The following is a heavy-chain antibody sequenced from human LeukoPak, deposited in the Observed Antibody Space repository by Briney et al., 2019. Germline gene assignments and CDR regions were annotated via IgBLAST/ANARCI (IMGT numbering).Heavy chain of an antibody. J-gene: IGHJ3*01. Sequence: SETLSLTCGVSGVYISSGHWWSWVRQPPGKGLEWLGEIFHSGSTNYNAALKSRITMSVDTSKNQFSLKLNSVTVAVTAVYYCVTSISLAGWGGFDVWGQGTMVTVSS. CDR2: IFHSGST. D-gene: IGHD3-16*01. CDR1: GVYISSGHW. CDR3: VTSISLAGWGGFDV. V-gene: IGHV4-4*02.